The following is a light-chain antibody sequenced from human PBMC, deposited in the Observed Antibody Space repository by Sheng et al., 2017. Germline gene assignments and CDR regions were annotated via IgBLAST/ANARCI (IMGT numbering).Light chain of an antibody. Sequence: DIQMTQSPSTLSASVGDRVTITCRASQNISTYLAWYRQKPGTAPKLLIFRASSLESGVPSRFSGSTSGTEFTLTISSLQPDDFATYYCQQYNNYPFTFGGGTKVEIK. CDR2: RAS. CDR1: QNISTY. J-gene: IGKJ4*01. CDR3: QQYNNYPFT. V-gene: IGKV1-5*03.